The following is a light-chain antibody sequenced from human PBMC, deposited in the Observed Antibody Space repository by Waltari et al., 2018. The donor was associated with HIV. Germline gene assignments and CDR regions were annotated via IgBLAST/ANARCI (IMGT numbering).Light chain of an antibody. V-gene: IGKV3-20*01. CDR2: GAS. CDR1: QSVSSSY. J-gene: IGKJ4*01. Sequence: EIVLTQSPGTLSLSPGERATLSCRASQSVSSSYLAWYQQKPGRAPRLLIYGASSRATDIPDRFSGSGSETDFTLTISRLEPEDFAVYYCQQYGTSPLTFGGGTKVEIK. CDR3: QQYGTSPLT.